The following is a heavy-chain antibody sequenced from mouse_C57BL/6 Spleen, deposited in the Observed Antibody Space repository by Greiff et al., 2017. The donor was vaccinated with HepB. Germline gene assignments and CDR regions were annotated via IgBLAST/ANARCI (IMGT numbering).Heavy chain of an antibody. CDR2: IHPSDSDT. Sequence: QVQLQQPGAELVKPGASVKVSCKASGYTFTSYWMHWVKQRPGQGLEWIGRIHPSDSDTNYNQKFKGKATLTVDESSSTAYMQLSSLTSEDSAVYYCAQDSSGYGFAYWGQGTLVTVSA. J-gene: IGHJ3*01. CDR1: GYTFTSYW. D-gene: IGHD3-2*02. V-gene: IGHV1-74*01. CDR3: AQDSSGYGFAY.